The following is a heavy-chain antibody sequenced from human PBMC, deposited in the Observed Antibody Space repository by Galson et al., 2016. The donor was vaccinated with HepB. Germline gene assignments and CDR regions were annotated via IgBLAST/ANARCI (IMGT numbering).Heavy chain of an antibody. CDR1: GFTFSSYA. CDR2: ISGSVGST. Sequence: SLRLSCAASGFTFSSYAMSWVRQAPGKGLEWVSAISGSVGSTYYADSVKGRFTISRDNSKNTLYLQMNSLRAEDTAVYYCAKVDEASSGYIDYWGQGTLVTVSS. V-gene: IGHV3-23*01. D-gene: IGHD3-22*01. CDR3: AKVDEASSGYIDY. J-gene: IGHJ4*02.